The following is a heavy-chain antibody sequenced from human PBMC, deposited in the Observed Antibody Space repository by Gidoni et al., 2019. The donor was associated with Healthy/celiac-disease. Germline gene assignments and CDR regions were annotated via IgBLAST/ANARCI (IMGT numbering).Heavy chain of an antibody. D-gene: IGHD3-10*01. Sequence: EVQLVQSGAEVKKPGESLKISCKGSGYSFTSYWIGWVRQMPGKGLAWMGLLYPGDSDTRYSPSFQGQVTISADKSISTAYLQWSSLKASDTAMYYCAGYYYGSGSSPGYWGQGTLVTVSS. J-gene: IGHJ4*02. V-gene: IGHV5-51*01. CDR1: GYSFTSYW. CDR2: LYPGDSDT. CDR3: AGYYYGSGSSPGY.